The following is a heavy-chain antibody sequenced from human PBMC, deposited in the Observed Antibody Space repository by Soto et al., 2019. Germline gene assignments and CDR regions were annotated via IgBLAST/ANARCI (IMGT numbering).Heavy chain of an antibody. D-gene: IGHD3-16*01. CDR3: ARARGGGYYFDY. CDR1: GFTFSSYD. J-gene: IGHJ4*02. Sequence: GGSLRLSCAASGFTFSSYDMHWVRQATGKGLEWVSAIGTAGDSYYPGSVKGRFTISRENAKNSLYLQMNSLRAGDTAVYYCARARGGGYYFDYWGQGTLVTSPQ. V-gene: IGHV3-13*01. CDR2: IGTAGDS.